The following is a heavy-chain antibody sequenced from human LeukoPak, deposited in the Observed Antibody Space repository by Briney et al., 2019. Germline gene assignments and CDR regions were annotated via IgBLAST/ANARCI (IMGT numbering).Heavy chain of an antibody. D-gene: IGHD2-15*01. J-gene: IGHJ3*02. CDR1: GFTFSSYS. V-gene: IGHV3-21*01. CDR3: ARSGYCSGGSCYYAFDI. CDR2: ISSSSSYI. Sequence: GGSLRHACAASGFTFSSYSMNWVRQAPRKGLEWVSAISSSSSYIHYADSVKGRFTISRDNAKNSLYLQMNSLRAEDTAVYYCARSGYCSGGSCYYAFDIWGQGTMVTVSS.